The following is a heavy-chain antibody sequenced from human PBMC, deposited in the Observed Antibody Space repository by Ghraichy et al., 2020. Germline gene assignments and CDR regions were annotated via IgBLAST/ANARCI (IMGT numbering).Heavy chain of an antibody. CDR3: ARDGIVVAGGAFDI. J-gene: IGHJ3*02. D-gene: IGHD2-21*01. CDR2: IYYSGST. Sequence: SETLSLTCTVSGGSISSYYWSWIRQPPGKGLDWIGYIYYSGSTNYNPSLKSRVTISVDTSKNQFSLKLSSVTAADTAVYYCARDGIVVAGGAFDIWGQGTMVTVSS. V-gene: IGHV4-59*01. CDR1: GGSISSYY.